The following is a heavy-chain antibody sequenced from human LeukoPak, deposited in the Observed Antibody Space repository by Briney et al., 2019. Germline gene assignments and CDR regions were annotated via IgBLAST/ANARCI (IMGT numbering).Heavy chain of an antibody. CDR2: MNPNSGNT. V-gene: IGHV1-8*01. CDR1: GYTFTSYD. Sequence: ASVKVSCKASGYTFTSYDINWVRQATGQGLEWMGWMNPNSGNTGYAQKFQGRVTITADKSTSTAYMELSSLRSEDTAVYYCARAPSSYGDYPFDYWGQGTLVTVSS. J-gene: IGHJ4*02. CDR3: ARAPSSYGDYPFDY. D-gene: IGHD4-17*01.